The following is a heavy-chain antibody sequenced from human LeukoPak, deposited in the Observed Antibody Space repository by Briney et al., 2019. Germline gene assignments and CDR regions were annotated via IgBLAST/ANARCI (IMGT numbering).Heavy chain of an antibody. J-gene: IGHJ4*02. V-gene: IGHV1-69*05. Sequence: SVKVSCKASGGTFSSYAISWVRQAPGQGLEWMGRIIPIFGTANYAQKFQGRVTITTDESTSTAYMELSSLRSEDTAVYYCARGRSSWSNLYYFDYWGQGTLVTVSS. CDR2: IIPIFGTA. CDR1: GGTFSSYA. D-gene: IGHD6-13*01. CDR3: ARGRSSWSNLYYFDY.